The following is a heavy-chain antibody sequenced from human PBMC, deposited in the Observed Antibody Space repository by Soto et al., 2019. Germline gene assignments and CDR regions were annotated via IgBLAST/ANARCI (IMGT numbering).Heavy chain of an antibody. J-gene: IGHJ4*02. CDR2: INRHGDST. D-gene: IGHD2-21*01. CDR1: GFGFDEYG. Sequence: EVQLVESGGGVVRPGGSLRLSCAASGFGFDEYGMSWVRQGPGKGLEWVSGINRHGDSTGYADSVKGRVTISRDNAKNSLYLQMSGLKAEDTAVYYCARDHRWGYEYGDYGDSWGQGTLVTVSS. CDR3: ARDHRWGYEYGDYGDS. V-gene: IGHV3-20*04.